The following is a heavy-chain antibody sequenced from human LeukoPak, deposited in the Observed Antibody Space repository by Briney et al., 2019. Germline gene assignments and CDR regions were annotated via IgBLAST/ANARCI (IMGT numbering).Heavy chain of an antibody. J-gene: IGHJ5*02. CDR3: ARGPGVVVTAIRSWFDP. CDR2: IYYSGST. D-gene: IGHD2-21*02. Sequence: PSETLSLTCTVSGGSISSSYYYWGWIRQPPGKGLEWIGSIYYSGSTYYNPSLKSRVTISVDTSKNQFSLKLRSVTAADTAVYYCARGPGVVVTAIRSWFDPWGQGTLVTVSP. CDR1: GGSISSSYYY. V-gene: IGHV4-39*01.